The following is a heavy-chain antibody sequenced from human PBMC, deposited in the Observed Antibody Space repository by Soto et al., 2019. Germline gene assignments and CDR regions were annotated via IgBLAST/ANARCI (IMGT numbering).Heavy chain of an antibody. D-gene: IGHD3-10*01. CDR2: ISGYNGNT. CDR3: ARAGKYYYGSGSPYYYGMDV. Sequence: QVQLVQSGAEVKKPGASVKVSCKASGYTFTSYGVSWVRQAPGQGLEWMGWISGYNGNTNYAQKLQGRVTMTTDISTSTAYMELRSLRSDDTAVYYCARAGKYYYGSGSPYYYGMDVWGQGITVTVSS. CDR1: GYTFTSYG. V-gene: IGHV1-18*04. J-gene: IGHJ6*02.